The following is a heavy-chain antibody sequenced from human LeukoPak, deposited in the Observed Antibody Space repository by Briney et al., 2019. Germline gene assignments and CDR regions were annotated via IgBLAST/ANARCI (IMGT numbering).Heavy chain of an antibody. V-gene: IGHV6-1*01. D-gene: IGHD2-15*01. J-gene: IGHJ4*02. CDR1: GDSVSSNSAA. Sequence: SQTLSLTCAISGDSVSSNSAAWNWIRQSPSRGLGWLGRTYYRSKWYHDYAVSVKSQITINPDTSKNQFSLQLNSVTPEDTAVYYCARENPYHCSGGSCYPPFDYWGQGTLVTVSS. CDR3: ARENPYHCSGGSCYPPFDY. CDR2: TYYRSKWYH.